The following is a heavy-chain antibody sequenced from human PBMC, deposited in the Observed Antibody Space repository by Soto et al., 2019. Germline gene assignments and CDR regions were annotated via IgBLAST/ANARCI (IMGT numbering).Heavy chain of an antibody. Sequence: QLQESGPGLVKPSETLSLTCTVSGGSITNSYWNWIRQPPGKGLEWIGCIYYTGSTNLNPSLKSRVSMSVDTSKNQFSLNLNSVTAADTAIYYCVKEMTTIHSNWFAPWGLGTLVIVSS. D-gene: IGHD4-17*01. CDR2: IYYTGST. V-gene: IGHV4-59*01. CDR1: GGSITNSY. CDR3: VKEMTTIHSNWFAP. J-gene: IGHJ5*02.